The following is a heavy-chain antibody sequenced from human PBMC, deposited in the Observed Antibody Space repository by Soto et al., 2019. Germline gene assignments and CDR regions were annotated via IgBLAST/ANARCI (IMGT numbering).Heavy chain of an antibody. J-gene: IGHJ4*02. D-gene: IGHD3-9*01. CDR1: GGSFSGYY. V-gene: IGHV4-34*01. CDR3: ARAHPYYDILTSYYNVFYFDY. CDR2: INHSGST. Sequence: SETLSLTCAVYGGSFSGYYWSWIRQPPGKGLEWIGEINHSGSTNYNPSLKSRVTISVDTSKNQFSLKLSSVTAADTAVYYCARAHPYYDILTSYYNVFYFDYWGQGTLVTVSS.